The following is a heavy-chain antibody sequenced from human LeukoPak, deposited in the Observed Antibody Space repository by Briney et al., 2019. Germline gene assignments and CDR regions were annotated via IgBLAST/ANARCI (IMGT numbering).Heavy chain of an antibody. D-gene: IGHD3-9*01. J-gene: IGHJ4*02. CDR2: VNREGTTT. V-gene: IGHV3-74*03. CDR3: ARDLDWILFDY. Sequence: GGSLRLSCAASGFTFNTYWMHWVRQAPGKGLVWVARVNREGTTTTYADSVKGRFTISRDNAKNTLYLQMNNLRAEDTAVYYCARDLDWILFDYGGQGTLVTVSA. CDR1: GFTFNTYW.